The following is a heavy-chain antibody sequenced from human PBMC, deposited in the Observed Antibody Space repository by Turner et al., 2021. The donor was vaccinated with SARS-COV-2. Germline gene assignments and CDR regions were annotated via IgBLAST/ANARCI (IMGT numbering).Heavy chain of an antibody. CDR1: GLTVSSNY. V-gene: IGHV3-53*02. D-gene: IGHD6-13*01. CDR2: IYSGGST. Sequence: EVQLVETGGGLIQPGGSLRLSCAASGLTVSSNYMNWVRQAPGKWLEWVSVIYSGGSTYYADSVKGRFTISRDNSKNTLYLQMNSLRAEYTAVYYCARDLGTYGMDVWGQGTTVTVSS. J-gene: IGHJ6*02. CDR3: ARDLGTYGMDV.